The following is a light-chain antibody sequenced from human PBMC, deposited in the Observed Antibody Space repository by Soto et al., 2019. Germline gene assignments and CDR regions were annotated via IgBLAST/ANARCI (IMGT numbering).Light chain of an antibody. CDR3: QQYGTSLPWT. CDR1: QSVSSTY. CDR2: GSA. V-gene: IGKV3-20*01. Sequence: EIVLTQSPATLSLSPGERATLSCRASQSVSSTYLGWYQQQPGQPPRLLIYGSATRATGIPDRFSGSGSGTDFTLTISRLDPEDFAVYYCQQYGTSLPWTFGQGTKVDIK. J-gene: IGKJ1*01.